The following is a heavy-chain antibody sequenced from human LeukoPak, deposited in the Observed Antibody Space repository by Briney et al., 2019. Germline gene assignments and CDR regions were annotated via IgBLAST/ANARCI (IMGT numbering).Heavy chain of an antibody. J-gene: IGHJ6*01. Sequence: GGSLRLSCAASGFSFSSYGMHWARQAPGKGLECVAVIWYDGRNNYYAASVKGRFTISRDDSKTTVYLLMNSLRAEDTAVYYCAREVAPLYFHYGMDVWGEGTTVTVSS. CDR1: GFSFSSYG. CDR3: AREVAPLYFHYGMDV. CDR2: IWYDGRNN. V-gene: IGHV3-33*08. D-gene: IGHD2-21*01.